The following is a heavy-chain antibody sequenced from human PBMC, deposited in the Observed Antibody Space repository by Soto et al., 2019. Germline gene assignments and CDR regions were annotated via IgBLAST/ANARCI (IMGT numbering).Heavy chain of an antibody. D-gene: IGHD3-10*01. V-gene: IGHV1-8*01. CDR1: GYTFTRYD. Sequence: QVQLVQSGAEVKKPGASVKVSCKASGYTFTRYDINWVRQATGQGLEWLGWMSPNSGNTGYAQKFQGRVTMTRNTSISTVYMELSSLRSEDTAVYYCARGHRITMGRGMVYYYFDYWGQGTLVTVSS. CDR2: MSPNSGNT. CDR3: ARGHRITMGRGMVYYYFDY. J-gene: IGHJ4*02.